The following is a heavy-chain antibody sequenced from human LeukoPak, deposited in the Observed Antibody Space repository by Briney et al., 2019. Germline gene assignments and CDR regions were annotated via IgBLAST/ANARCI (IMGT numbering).Heavy chain of an antibody. V-gene: IGHV3-30-3*01. CDR2: ISYDGSNK. CDR3: ARGLGDRLF. CDR1: GFTFSSYA. J-gene: IGHJ1*01. D-gene: IGHD2-21*01. Sequence: GGSLRLSCAASGFTFSSYAMHWVRQAPGKGLEWVAVISYDGSNKYYADSVKGRFTISRDNSKNTLYLQMNSLRAEDTAVYYCARGLGDRLFWGQGTLVTVSS.